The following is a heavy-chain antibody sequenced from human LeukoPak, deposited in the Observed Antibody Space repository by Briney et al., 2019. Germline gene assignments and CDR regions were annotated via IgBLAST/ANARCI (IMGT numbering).Heavy chain of an antibody. J-gene: IGHJ3*02. CDR3: ASRSRVYGENPMDAFNI. D-gene: IGHD4-17*01. V-gene: IGHV1-69*01. Sequence: SLTVSCKASGGTSRSYAISWVRQAPGQGLEWMGGIIPIFGTANYAQKCQGRFTITADESTSTAYMELSSLRSEDTAVYYWASRSRVYGENPMDAFNIGGEGTMVTVS. CDR1: GGTSRSYA. CDR2: IIPIFGTA.